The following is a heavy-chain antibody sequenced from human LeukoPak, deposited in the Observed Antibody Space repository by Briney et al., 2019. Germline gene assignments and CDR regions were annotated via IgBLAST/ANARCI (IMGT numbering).Heavy chain of an antibody. Sequence: PSETLSLTCIVSGGSISGYYWHWIRQPPGMGLEWIGYINYSGSTDYNPSLKSRVTISVDTSKNQFSLNLRSVTAADTAFYYCAREYSSFEYWGQGILVTVSS. CDR3: AREYSSFEY. V-gene: IGHV4-59*01. D-gene: IGHD6-19*01. CDR1: GGSISGYY. CDR2: INYSGST. J-gene: IGHJ4*02.